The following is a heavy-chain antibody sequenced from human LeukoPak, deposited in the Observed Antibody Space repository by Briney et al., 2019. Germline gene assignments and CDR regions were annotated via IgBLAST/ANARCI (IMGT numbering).Heavy chain of an antibody. D-gene: IGHD4-11*01. CDR1: GFTFSSYA. Sequence: PGGSLRLSCAASGFTFSSYAMSWVRQAPGKGLEWVSAISGSGGSTYYADSVKGRFTISRDNSKNTLYLQMNSLRAEDTAVYYCGKDRDYSNHPNFFDYWGQGTLVTVSS. J-gene: IGHJ4*02. CDR2: ISGSGGST. V-gene: IGHV3-23*01. CDR3: GKDRDYSNHPNFFDY.